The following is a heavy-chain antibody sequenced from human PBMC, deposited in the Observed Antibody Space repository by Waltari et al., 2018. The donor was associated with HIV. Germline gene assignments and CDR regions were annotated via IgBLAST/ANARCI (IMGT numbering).Heavy chain of an antibody. Sequence: QVQLVPSGAAVKKPGSSVKVSCKASGDTFSSSALSWVRQAPGQGLEWMGGIIPVVGTTNDAQKFQGRVTITADESTSTAYMELSSLRSEDTAVYYCASPISPGGMYYYGMDVWGQGTTVTVSS. D-gene: IGHD3-16*01. CDR3: ASPISPGGMYYYGMDV. J-gene: IGHJ6*02. V-gene: IGHV1-69*12. CDR1: GDTFSSSA. CDR2: IIPVVGTT.